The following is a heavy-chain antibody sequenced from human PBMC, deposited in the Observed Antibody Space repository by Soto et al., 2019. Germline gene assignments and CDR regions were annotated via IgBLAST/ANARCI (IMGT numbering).Heavy chain of an antibody. D-gene: IGHD6-13*01. CDR2: INQSGST. CDR1: GGSFSGYY. V-gene: IGHV4-34*01. Sequence: SETLSLTCAVYGGSFSGYYWSWIRQPPGKGLEWIGEINQSGSTNYNPSLKSRVTISVDTSKNQFSLKLSSATAADTAVYYCARGSRQQLVRRDWFDPWGQGTLVTVSS. CDR3: ARGSRQQLVRRDWFDP. J-gene: IGHJ5*02.